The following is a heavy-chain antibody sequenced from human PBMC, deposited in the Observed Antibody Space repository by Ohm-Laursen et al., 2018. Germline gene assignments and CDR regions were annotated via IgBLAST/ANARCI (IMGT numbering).Heavy chain of an antibody. D-gene: IGHD6-13*01. CDR2: ITDSGGST. Sequence: SLRLSCAASGFTFSNYAMYWVRQAPGKGLEWVSAITDSGGSTFYADSVKGRFTISRDNSKNTLYLQMNSLRAEDTAVYYCAGPPFNSSSPVWGQGTLVTVSS. CDR3: AGPPFNSSSPV. V-gene: IGHV3-23*01. J-gene: IGHJ4*02. CDR1: GFTFSNYA.